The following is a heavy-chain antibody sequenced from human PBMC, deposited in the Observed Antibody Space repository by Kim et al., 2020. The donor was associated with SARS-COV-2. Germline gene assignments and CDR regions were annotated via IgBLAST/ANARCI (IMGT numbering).Heavy chain of an antibody. J-gene: IGHJ5*02. D-gene: IGHD6-13*01. V-gene: IGHV1-18*01. Sequence: ASVKVSCKAFGYRFDSYEIIWVRKAPGRGLEWMGKINSYNGDTNYAQNFQGRVTMTRDASTATTFMELTGLTSDDTALYYCARGSTGPWGQGTL. CDR1: GYRFDSYE. CDR2: INSYNGDT. CDR3: ARGSTGP.